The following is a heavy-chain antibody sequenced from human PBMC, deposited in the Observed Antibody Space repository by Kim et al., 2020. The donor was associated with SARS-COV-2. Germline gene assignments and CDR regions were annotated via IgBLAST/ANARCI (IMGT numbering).Heavy chain of an antibody. CDR3: AKDISDCSGSYLPNTYY. D-gene: IGHD3-10*02. V-gene: IGHV3-9*01. Sequence: GGSLRLSCAASGFTFDDYAMHWVRQAPGKGLEWVSGISWNSGSIGYADSVKGRFTISRDNAKHSLYLQMNSLRAEDTALYYCAKDISDCSGSYLPNTYY. J-gene: IGHJ6*01. CDR2: ISWNSGSI. CDR1: GFTFDDYA.